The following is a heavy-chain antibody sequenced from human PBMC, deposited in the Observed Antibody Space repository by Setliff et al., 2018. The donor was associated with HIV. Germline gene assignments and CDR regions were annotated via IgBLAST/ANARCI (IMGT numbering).Heavy chain of an antibody. CDR2: INQSGNT. J-gene: IGHJ4*02. V-gene: IGHV4-38-2*02. D-gene: IGHD6-19*01. CDR1: GYSISSGYY. CDR3: AGYTTAWFAPY. Sequence: PSETLSLTCTVSGYSISSGYYWGWIRQPPGMGLEWIGEINQSGNTNYNPSLKSRVTISADPSKNQFSLNLTSVTVADTAIYYCAGYTTAWFAPYWGQGTLVTVS.